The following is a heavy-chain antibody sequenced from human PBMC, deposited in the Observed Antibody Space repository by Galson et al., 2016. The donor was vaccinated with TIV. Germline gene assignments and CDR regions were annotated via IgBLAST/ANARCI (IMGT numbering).Heavy chain of an antibody. V-gene: IGHV1-18*01. CDR1: GYNFAMHA. Sequence: SVKVSCKASGYNFAMHAISWVRQAPGEGLEWMAWTRTYNGDTRHAEKVQGRVTTTTDTSTGTAYMELRSLRSDDTAVYYWARDRNSVSAVVLEDDAFDIWGQGALVTVSS. CDR3: ARDRNSVSAVVLEDDAFDI. J-gene: IGHJ3*02. CDR2: TRTYNGDT. D-gene: IGHD3-3*01.